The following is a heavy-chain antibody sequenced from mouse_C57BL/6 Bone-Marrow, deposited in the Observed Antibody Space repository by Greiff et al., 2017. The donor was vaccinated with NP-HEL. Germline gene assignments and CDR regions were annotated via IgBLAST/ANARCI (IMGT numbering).Heavy chain of an antibody. J-gene: IGHJ3*01. D-gene: IGHD1-1*01. CDR3: ARSGGSSYPAWFAY. V-gene: IGHV1-64*01. CDR1: GYTFTSYW. Sequence: QVQLQQPGAELVKPGASVKLSCKASGYTFTSYWMHWVKQRPGQGLAWIGMIHPNSGSTNYNEKFKSKATLTVDKSSSTAYMQLSSLTSEDSAVYYCARSGGSSYPAWFAYWGQGTLVTDSA. CDR2: IHPNSGST.